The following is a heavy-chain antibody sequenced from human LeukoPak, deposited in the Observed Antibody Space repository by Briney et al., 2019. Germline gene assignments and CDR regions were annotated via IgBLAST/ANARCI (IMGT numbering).Heavy chain of an antibody. CDR2: IYYSGST. J-gene: IGHJ4*02. CDR3: ARSEPYYYDSSGYYSKFDY. V-gene: IGHV4-39*01. Sequence: PSETLFLTCTVSGGSISSSSYYWGWIRQPPGKGLEWIGSIYYSGSTYYNPSLKSRVTISVDTSKNQFSLKLSSVTAADTAVYYCARSEPYYYDSSGYYSKFDYWGQGTLVTVSS. D-gene: IGHD3-22*01. CDR1: GGSISSSSYY.